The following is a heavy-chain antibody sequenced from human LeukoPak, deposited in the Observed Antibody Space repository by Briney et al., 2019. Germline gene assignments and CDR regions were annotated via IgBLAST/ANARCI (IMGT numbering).Heavy chain of an antibody. D-gene: IGHD6-25*01. CDR2: IYHSGST. J-gene: IGHJ5*02. CDR3: AREAAGQWFDP. V-gene: IGHV4-4*02. Sequence: PSETLSLTCAVSGDSISRSNWWTWVRQPPGKGLEWIGEIYHSGSTNYNPSLKSRVTMSLDKSKNQFSLKLTSVTAADTAVYYCAREAAGQWFDPWGQGTLVTVSS. CDR1: GDSISRSNW.